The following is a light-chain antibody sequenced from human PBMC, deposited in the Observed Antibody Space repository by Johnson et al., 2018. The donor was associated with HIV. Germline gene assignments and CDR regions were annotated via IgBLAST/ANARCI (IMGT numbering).Light chain of an antibody. V-gene: IGLV1-51*02. J-gene: IGLJ1*01. CDR1: SSNIESNY. CDR3: GTWDTSLSAHYV. CDR2: ENN. Sequence: QSVLTQPPSVSAAPGQKVTISCSGSSSNIESNYVSWYQQLPGAIPKLLIFENNKRPSGIPDRFSGSKSGTSATLGIAGLQTGDEADYYCGTWDTSLSAHYVFGHGT.